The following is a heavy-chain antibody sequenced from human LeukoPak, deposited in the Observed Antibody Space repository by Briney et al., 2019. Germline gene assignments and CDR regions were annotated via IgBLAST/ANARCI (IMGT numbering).Heavy chain of an antibody. Sequence: ASVKVSCKASGYTFTGYYMHWVRQAPGLGLEWMGWINPNSGGTNYAQKFQGRVTMTRDTSISTAYMELSRLRSDDTAVYYCARVLERTYYYYYYYMDVWGKGTTVTVSS. CDR2: INPNSGGT. V-gene: IGHV1-2*02. CDR3: ARVLERTYYYYYYYMDV. J-gene: IGHJ6*03. CDR1: GYTFTGYY. D-gene: IGHD1-1*01.